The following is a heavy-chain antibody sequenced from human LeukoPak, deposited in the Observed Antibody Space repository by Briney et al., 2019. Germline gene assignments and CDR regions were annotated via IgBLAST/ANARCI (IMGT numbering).Heavy chain of an antibody. CDR3: ARQTGSGLFILP. CDR1: GVSISSSNSY. J-gene: IGHJ4*02. CDR2: IYYSGNT. Sequence: SETLSLTCTVSGVSISSSNSYWGWFRKPPGKGLEWIGSIYYSGNTYYNASLKSQVSISIDTSKNQFSLRLTSVTAADTAVYYCARQTGSGLFILPGGQGTLVTVSS. D-gene: IGHD3/OR15-3a*01. V-gene: IGHV4-39*01.